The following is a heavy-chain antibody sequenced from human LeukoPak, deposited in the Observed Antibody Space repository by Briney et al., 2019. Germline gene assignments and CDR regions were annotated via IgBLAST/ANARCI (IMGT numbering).Heavy chain of an antibody. CDR2: INHSGST. J-gene: IGHJ4*02. Sequence: SETLSLTCAVYGGSFSGYYWSWIRQPPGKGLEWIGEINHSGSTNYNPSLKSRVTISVDTSKNQFSLKLSSVTAADTAVYYCARVPRCGSLVVVAAFFDYWGQGTLVTVSS. D-gene: IGHD2-15*01. CDR3: ARVPRCGSLVVVAAFFDY. CDR1: GGSFSGYY. V-gene: IGHV4-34*01.